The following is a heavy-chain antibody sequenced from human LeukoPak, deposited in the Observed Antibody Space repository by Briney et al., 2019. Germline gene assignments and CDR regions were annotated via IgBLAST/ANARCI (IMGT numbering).Heavy chain of an antibody. CDR3: AKGPAGSGSYYNYSDY. J-gene: IGHJ4*02. CDR2: IRYDGSNK. Sequence: GGSLRLSCAASGFTFSSYGMHWVRQAPGKGLEWVVFIRYDGSNKYYADSVKGRFTISRDNSKNTLYLQMNSLRAEDTAVYYCAKGPAGSGSYYNYSDYWGQGTLVTVSS. D-gene: IGHD3-10*01. V-gene: IGHV3-30*02. CDR1: GFTFSSYG.